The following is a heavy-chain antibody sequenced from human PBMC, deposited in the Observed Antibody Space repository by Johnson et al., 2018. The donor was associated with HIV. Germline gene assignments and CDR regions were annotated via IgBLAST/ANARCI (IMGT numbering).Heavy chain of an antibody. Sequence: VQLVESGGGLVKPGGSLRLSCAASGFTFSDYYMSWVRQAPGKGLEWVSGLNWNGGNIDYADSVKGRYIISRDNDKNSLYLQVNSLLAEDTALYYCARRDSGSLSFDLWGQGTMVTVSS. V-gene: IGHV3-20*04. CDR1: GFTFSDYY. J-gene: IGHJ3*01. CDR2: LNWNGGNI. D-gene: IGHD1-26*01. CDR3: ARRDSGSLSFDL.